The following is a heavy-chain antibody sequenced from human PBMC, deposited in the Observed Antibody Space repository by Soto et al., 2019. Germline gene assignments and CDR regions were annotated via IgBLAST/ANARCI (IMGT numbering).Heavy chain of an antibody. J-gene: IGHJ4*02. V-gene: IGHV3-7*01. D-gene: IGHD6-19*01. CDR3: ARGPGYSSGWYWDYFDY. Sequence: GGSLRLSCAASGFTFSSYWMSWVRQAPGKGLEWVANIKQDGSEKYYVDSVKGRFTISRDNAKNSLYLQMNSLRAEDTAVYYCARGPGYSSGWYWDYFDYWGQGTLVTVSS. CDR1: GFTFSSYW. CDR2: IKQDGSEK.